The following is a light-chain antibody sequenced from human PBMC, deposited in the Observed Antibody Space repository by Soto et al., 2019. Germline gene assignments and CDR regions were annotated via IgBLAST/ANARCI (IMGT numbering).Light chain of an antibody. V-gene: IGKV3-11*01. Sequence: EIVLTQSPGTLSLSPGERATLSCRASQSVGSYLAWYQQKPGQAPRLLIYDASNRATCIPARFSGSGCGTDATLATTALEPRCLTFYQCQAGSFWPVCTFGGGTKVEI. J-gene: IGKJ4*01. CDR3: QAGSFWPVCT. CDR2: DAS. CDR1: QSVGSY.